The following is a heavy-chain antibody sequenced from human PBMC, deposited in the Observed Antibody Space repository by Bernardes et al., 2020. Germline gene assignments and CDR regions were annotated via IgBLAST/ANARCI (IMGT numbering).Heavy chain of an antibody. V-gene: IGHV1-24*01. D-gene: IGHD3-22*01. CDR3: APTDYYDSSGYYYGWFDP. J-gene: IGHJ5*02. CDR2: FDPEDGET. CDR1: GYTLTELS. Sequence: ASVKVSCKVSGYTLTELSMHWVRQAPGKGLEWMGGFDPEDGETIYAQKFQGRVTMTEDTSTDTAYMELSSLRSEDTAVYYCAPTDYYDSSGYYYGWFDPWGQGTLVTVSS.